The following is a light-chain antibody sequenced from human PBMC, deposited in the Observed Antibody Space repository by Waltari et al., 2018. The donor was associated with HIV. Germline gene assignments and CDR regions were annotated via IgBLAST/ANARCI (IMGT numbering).Light chain of an antibody. CDR3: CSYAGTYTWV. Sequence: HSSLSATHSVSRSPEQVVTFSCADLKSSLYDHSSFAVHQPRPCHDPQLHLYTVNERPSGVPNRCSCSKSANTASLTISGLQAEDEATYFCCSYAGTYTWVFGGGTNLTV. CDR2: TVN. V-gene: IGLV2-11*01. J-gene: IGLJ3*02. CDR1: KSSLYDHSS.